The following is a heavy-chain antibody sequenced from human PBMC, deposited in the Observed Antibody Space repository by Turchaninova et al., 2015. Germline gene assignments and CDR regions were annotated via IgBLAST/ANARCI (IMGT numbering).Heavy chain of an antibody. Sequence: QVQLQQWGAGLLKPSETLTLTCAVDGGSFNAYYGSWIRQSPGKGLGVSGEIIQRGSTNYNPSLKSRVTISGDTSKNQFSLMLNSVTAAYTAVYYCARGLKRMGYTVSWYYFDFWGRGTLVTVSS. CDR3: ARGLKRMGYTVSWYYFDF. V-gene: IGHV4-34*01. J-gene: IGHJ4*02. CDR1: GGSFNAYY. CDR2: IIQRGST. D-gene: IGHD2-2*02.